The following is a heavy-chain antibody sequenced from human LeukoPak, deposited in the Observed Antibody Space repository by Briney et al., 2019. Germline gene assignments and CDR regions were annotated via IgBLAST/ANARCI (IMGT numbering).Heavy chain of an antibody. V-gene: IGHV4-30-2*01. J-gene: IGHJ5*02. CDR3: AREYYDILTGSTWFDP. CDR1: GGSISSGGYS. Sequence: SETLSLTCAVSGGSISSGGYSWSWIRQPPGKGLEWIGYIYHGGSTHYNPSLKSRVTISVDRPKNQFSLKLRSVTAADTAVYYCAREYYDILTGSTWFDPWGQGTLVTVSP. D-gene: IGHD3-9*01. CDR2: IYHGGST.